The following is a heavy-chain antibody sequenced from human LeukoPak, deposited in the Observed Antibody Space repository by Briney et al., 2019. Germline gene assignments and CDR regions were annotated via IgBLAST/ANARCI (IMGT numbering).Heavy chain of an antibody. Sequence: TPSETLSLTCSVSGGSISSSNYYWSWIRQPAGKGLEWIGRIYTSESTNYNPSLKSRVTISVDTSRNQFSLKLSSVTAADTAVYYCARGLWFGDENPPYFDYWGQGILVTVSS. CDR3: ARGLWFGDENPPYFDY. CDR2: IYTSEST. CDR1: GGSISSSNYY. J-gene: IGHJ4*02. D-gene: IGHD3-10*01. V-gene: IGHV4-61*02.